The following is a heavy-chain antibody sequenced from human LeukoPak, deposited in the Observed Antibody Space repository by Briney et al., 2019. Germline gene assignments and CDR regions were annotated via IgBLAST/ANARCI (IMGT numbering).Heavy chain of an antibody. D-gene: IGHD6-19*01. CDR2: INQRSSFT. CDR1: GFSFSHYS. Sequence: GGSLRLSCEASGFSFSHYSMHWVRQAPGKGLEWVSSINQRSSFTYYADTVEGRFTVSRDNAKNSLFLEMNSLRVDDTAVYYCATKQWLAPPPDSWGQGTPVTVSS. J-gene: IGHJ4*02. CDR3: ATKQWLAPPPDS. V-gene: IGHV3-21*01.